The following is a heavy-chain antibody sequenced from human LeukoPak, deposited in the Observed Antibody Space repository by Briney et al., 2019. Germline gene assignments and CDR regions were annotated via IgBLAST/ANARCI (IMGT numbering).Heavy chain of an antibody. CDR3: ARVSWNWSLDY. Sequence: PSETLSLTCTVSGGSISSYYWSWIRQPPGKGLEWIGYIYYSGSTNYNPSLKSRATTSVDTSKNQFSLKLSSVTAADTAVYYCARVSWNWSLDYWGQGTLVTVSS. CDR1: GGSISSYY. D-gene: IGHD1-7*01. J-gene: IGHJ4*02. CDR2: IYYSGST. V-gene: IGHV4-59*01.